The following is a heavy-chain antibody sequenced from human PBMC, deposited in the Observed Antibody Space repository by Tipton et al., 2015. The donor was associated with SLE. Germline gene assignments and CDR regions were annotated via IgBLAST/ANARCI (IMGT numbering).Heavy chain of an antibody. CDR1: GGSFIMYY. CDR2: INHSGST. D-gene: IGHD2-15*01. V-gene: IGHV4-34*01. CDR3: ATEGGNWFDP. Sequence: LRLYCAVSGGSFIMYYWSWIRQSPGKGLEWIGEINHSGSTNYNPSLKARITLSADTSKNQVSLKLTSVTAADTAVYYCATEGGNWFDPWGQGILVTVSS. J-gene: IGHJ5*02.